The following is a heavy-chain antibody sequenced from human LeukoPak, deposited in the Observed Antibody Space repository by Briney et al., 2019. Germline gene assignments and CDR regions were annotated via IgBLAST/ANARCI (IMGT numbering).Heavy chain of an antibody. CDR1: GNTFSSYG. D-gene: IGHD3-22*01. Sequence: ASVKVSCKASGNTFSSYGISWVRQAPGQGLEWMGWSSPYKGNTNYAQNLQGRVTMTTDTSTSTAYMELRSLRSDDTAVYYCARDPYYYDGSGYSHLYAFDSWGQGTMVTVSS. V-gene: IGHV1-18*01. CDR2: SSPYKGNT. J-gene: IGHJ3*02. CDR3: ARDPYYYDGSGYSHLYAFDS.